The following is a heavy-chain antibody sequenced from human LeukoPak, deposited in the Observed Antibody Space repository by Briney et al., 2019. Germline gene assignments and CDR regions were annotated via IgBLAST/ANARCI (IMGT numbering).Heavy chain of an antibody. Sequence: GESLKISCKVSGCSFTTYWIGWVRQMPGKGLEWMGIIYPGDSATRYSPSFQGQVTISADKSISTAYLQWSSLKASDTAMYYCARFTSSFDYWGQGTLVTVSS. J-gene: IGHJ4*02. CDR1: GCSFTTYW. V-gene: IGHV5-51*01. D-gene: IGHD2-2*01. CDR2: IYPGDSAT. CDR3: ARFTSSFDY.